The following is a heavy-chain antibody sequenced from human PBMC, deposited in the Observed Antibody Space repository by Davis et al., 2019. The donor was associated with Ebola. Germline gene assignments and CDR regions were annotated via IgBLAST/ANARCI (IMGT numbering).Heavy chain of an antibody. Sequence: HSQTPSLTLAIPGDSVSRGGWNWIRQSPSRGLEWLGRTYYNSKWYSDYAVSVKSRITINPEPSKNQFSLQLNSVTPEDTALYYCARGWFRGGMDVWGEGTTVTVSS. CDR3: ARGWFRGGMDV. V-gene: IGHV6-1*01. CDR2: TYYNSKWYS. CDR1: GDSVSRGG. D-gene: IGHD3-10*01. J-gene: IGHJ6*04.